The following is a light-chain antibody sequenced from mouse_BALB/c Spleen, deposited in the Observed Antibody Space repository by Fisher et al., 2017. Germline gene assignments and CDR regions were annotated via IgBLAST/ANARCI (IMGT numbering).Light chain of an antibody. CDR2: AAS. CDR1: SSVSY. J-gene: IGKJ1*01. CDR3: QQNNEDPWT. Sequence: IVMTQSTAIMSASLGEEITLTCSASSSVSYMHWYQQKPGQPPKLLIYAASNLESGVPARFSGSGSRTDFTLTIDPVEADDAATYYCQQNNEDPWTFGGGTKLEIK. V-gene: IGKV3-10*01.